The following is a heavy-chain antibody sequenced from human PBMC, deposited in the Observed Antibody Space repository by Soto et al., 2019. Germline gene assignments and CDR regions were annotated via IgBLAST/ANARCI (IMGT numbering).Heavy chain of an antibody. J-gene: IGHJ4*02. CDR1: GCSICGSGSY. CDR3: AGLYPYESSGYHLNY. Sequence: SETLSLTCTFSGCSICGSGSYRGCIRQPPGKGLEWVGSIYYLGNTYYNPSLGSRVTISVDTSKNQFSLKLRSVTAADTAVFYCAGLYPYESSGYHLNYWGQGALVTVSS. V-gene: IGHV4-39*01. CDR2: IYYLGNT. D-gene: IGHD3-22*01.